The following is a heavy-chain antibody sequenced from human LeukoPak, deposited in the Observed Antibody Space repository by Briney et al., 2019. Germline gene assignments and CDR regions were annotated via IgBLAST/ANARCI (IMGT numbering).Heavy chain of an antibody. D-gene: IGHD6-19*01. CDR3: TSEYSSGWLFDY. Sequence: TTGGSLRLSCAASGFTFSNAWMSWVRQAPGKGLEWVGRIKSKTDGGTTDYAAPVKGRFTISRDDSKNTLYLQMNSLKTEDTAVYYCTSEYSSGWLFDYWGQGTLVTVSS. V-gene: IGHV3-15*01. CDR2: IKSKTDGGTT. J-gene: IGHJ4*02. CDR1: GFTFSNAW.